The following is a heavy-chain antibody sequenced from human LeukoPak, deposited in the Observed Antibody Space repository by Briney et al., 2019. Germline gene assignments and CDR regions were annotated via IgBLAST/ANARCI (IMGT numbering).Heavy chain of an antibody. D-gene: IGHD3-16*01. CDR2: IYHDGRI. CDR1: GYSITNGYY. J-gene: IGHJ4*02. Sequence: SETLSLTCTVSGYSITNGYYWGWIRQPPGKGLEWIGSIYHDGRIDYNPSLKSRVTISRDTSNDQFSLKLSSVTAADTAVYYCARRPRGDATFDYWGQGTLVTVSS. V-gene: IGHV4-38-2*02. CDR3: ARRPRGDATFDY.